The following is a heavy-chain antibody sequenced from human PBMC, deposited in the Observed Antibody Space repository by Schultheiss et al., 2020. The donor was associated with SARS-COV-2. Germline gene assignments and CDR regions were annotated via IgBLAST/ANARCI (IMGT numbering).Heavy chain of an antibody. CDR3: ARGVTTGYPNWFDP. J-gene: IGHJ5*02. Sequence: SQTLSLTCTVSGGSISSGGYYWSWIRQHPGKGLEWIGYIYYSGSTYYNPSLKSRVTLSLDTSKNQFSLKMTSVTAADTAVYYCARGVTTGYPNWFDPWGQGTLVTVS. CDR1: GGSISSGGYY. CDR2: IYYSGST. D-gene: IGHD3-9*01. V-gene: IGHV4-30-4*08.